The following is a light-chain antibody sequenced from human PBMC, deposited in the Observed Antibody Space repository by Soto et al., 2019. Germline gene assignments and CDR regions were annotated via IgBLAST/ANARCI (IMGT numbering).Light chain of an antibody. J-gene: IGKJ1*01. V-gene: IGKV1-5*03. CDR2: KAS. CDR1: QTITSW. CDR3: QQYSSYWT. Sequence: DIQMTQSPSTLPASVGDRVTITCRASQTITSWLAWYQQKPGKAPKLLIYKASYLASGVPSRFSGGGSGTEFTLTISSLQPDDFATYYCQQYSSYWTFGQGTKVDIK.